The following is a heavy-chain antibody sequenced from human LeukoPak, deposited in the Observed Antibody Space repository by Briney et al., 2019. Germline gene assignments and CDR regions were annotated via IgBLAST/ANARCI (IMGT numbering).Heavy chain of an antibody. CDR1: GFTFSTSS. Sequence: GGSLRLSCTASGFTFSTSSMNWVRQAPGKGLEWLSFISRSSRTIYYADSVKGRFTISRDNAKNSLYLQMSSLRVEDTAVYYCARGPSGYHNTGGQGTLVTVSS. CDR3: ARGPSGYHNT. J-gene: IGHJ4*02. V-gene: IGHV3-48*01. D-gene: IGHD5-12*01. CDR2: ISRSSRTI.